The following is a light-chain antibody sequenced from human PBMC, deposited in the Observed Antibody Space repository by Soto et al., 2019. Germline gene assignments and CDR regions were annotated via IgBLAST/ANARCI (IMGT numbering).Light chain of an antibody. CDR2: DAS. V-gene: IGKV3-11*01. CDR3: QQRGNWPPTWT. J-gene: IGKJ1*01. CDR1: QSIGYY. Sequence: EIVLTQSPATLSLSPGERATLSCRASQSIGYYLAWYQEKPGQAPRLLIYDASIRATGIPARFSGSWSGTDFTLTINVLEPEDSAVYYCQQRGNWPPTWTFGLGTKVEIK.